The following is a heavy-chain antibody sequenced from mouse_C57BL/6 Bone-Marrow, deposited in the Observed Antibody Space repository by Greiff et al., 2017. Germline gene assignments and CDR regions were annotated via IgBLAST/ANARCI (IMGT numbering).Heavy chain of an antibody. CDR3: ARPPHYYGSSWFAY. CDR1: GYAFSSSW. V-gene: IGHV1-82*01. D-gene: IGHD1-1*01. CDR2: IYPGDGDT. J-gene: IGHJ3*01. Sequence: QVQLQQSGPELVKPGASVKISCKASGYAFSSSWMNWVKQRPGKGLEWIGRIYPGDGDTNYNGKFKGKATLTADKSSSTAYMQLSSLTSEDSAVYFCARPPHYYGSSWFAYWGQGTLVTVSA.